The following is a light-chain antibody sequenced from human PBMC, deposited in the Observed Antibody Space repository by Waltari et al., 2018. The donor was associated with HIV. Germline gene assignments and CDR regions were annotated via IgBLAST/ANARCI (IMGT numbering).Light chain of an antibody. CDR1: SGDIGSFNY. V-gene: IGLV2-11*01. CDR2: DVS. J-gene: IGLJ2*01. CDR3: CSFAGSSNFVI. Sequence: QSALTQPRSVSGSPGKSISISCSGSSGDIGSFNYVSWYQQHPNKAPQLIIYDVSERPSGVPHRFSGSKSGNTATLTISGIQAEDEAEYFCCSFAGSSNFVIFGGGTKLAVL.